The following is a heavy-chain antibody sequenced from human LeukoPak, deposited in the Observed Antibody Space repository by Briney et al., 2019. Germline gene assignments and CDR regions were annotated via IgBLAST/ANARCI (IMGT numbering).Heavy chain of an antibody. CDR3: ARDPYSGSYGAYYYYYMDV. D-gene: IGHD1-26*01. CDR1: GFTVSSNS. Sequence: GGSLRLPCTVSGFTVSSNSMSWVRQAPGKGLEWVSFIYSDNTHYSDSVKGRFTISRDNSKNTLYLQMNSLRAEDSAVYYCARDPYSGSYGAYYYYYMDVWGKGTTVTISS. J-gene: IGHJ6*03. CDR2: IYSDNT. V-gene: IGHV3-53*01.